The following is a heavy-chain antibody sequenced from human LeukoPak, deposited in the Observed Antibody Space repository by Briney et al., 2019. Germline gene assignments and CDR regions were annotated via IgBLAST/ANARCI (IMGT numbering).Heavy chain of an antibody. V-gene: IGHV3-48*01. D-gene: IGHD5-12*01. CDR1: GFTFSSYG. CDR3: ARDRWLRSPYYYYYMDV. Sequence: GGSLRLSCAASGFTFSSYGMSWVRQAPGKGLEWVSYISSSSSTIYYAGSVKGRFTISRDNAKNSLYLQMNSLRAEDTAVYYCARDRWLRSPYYYYYMDVWGKGTTVTVSS. CDR2: ISSSSSTI. J-gene: IGHJ6*03.